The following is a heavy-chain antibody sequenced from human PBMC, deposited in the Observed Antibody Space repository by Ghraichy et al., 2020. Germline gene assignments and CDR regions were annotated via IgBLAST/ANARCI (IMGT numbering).Heavy chain of an antibody. CDR3: ALARSSTSCYNP. J-gene: IGHJ5*02. V-gene: IGHV1-69*02. CDR2: IIPILGIA. Sequence: SVKVSCKASGDTFSSYTISWVRQAPGQGLEWMGRIIPILGIANYAQKFQGRVTITADTSTSTAYMELSSLRSEDTAVYYCALARSSTSCYNPWGQGPLVTVSS. D-gene: IGHD2-2*01. CDR1: GDTFSSYT.